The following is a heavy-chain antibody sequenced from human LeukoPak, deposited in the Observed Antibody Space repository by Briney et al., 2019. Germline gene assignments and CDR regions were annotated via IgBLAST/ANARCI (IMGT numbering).Heavy chain of an antibody. J-gene: IGHJ4*02. CDR3: VRGQLYYDSSGFDY. CDR2: ISSSGSTI. Sequence: GGSLRLSCAASGFTFSSYEMNWVRQAPGKGLEWVSYISSSGSTIYYADSVKGRFTISRDNAKNSLYLQMNSLRAEDTAVYYCVRGQLYYDSSGFDYWGQGTLVTVSS. CDR1: GFTFSSYE. D-gene: IGHD3-22*01. V-gene: IGHV3-48*03.